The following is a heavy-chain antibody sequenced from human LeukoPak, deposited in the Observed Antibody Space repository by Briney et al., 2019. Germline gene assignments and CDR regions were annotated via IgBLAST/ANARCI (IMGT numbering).Heavy chain of an antibody. D-gene: IGHD1-26*01. Sequence: GGSLRLSCAVSGFILGNYAMNWVRQAPGKGPEWVSSITGSGGGTSYADSVKGRFTISRDNSKSALYLQLNSLRAEDTAVYYCARGLGSYQWGQGTLVTVSS. CDR3: ARGLGSYQ. V-gene: IGHV3-23*01. J-gene: IGHJ4*02. CDR2: ITGSGGGT. CDR1: GFILGNYA.